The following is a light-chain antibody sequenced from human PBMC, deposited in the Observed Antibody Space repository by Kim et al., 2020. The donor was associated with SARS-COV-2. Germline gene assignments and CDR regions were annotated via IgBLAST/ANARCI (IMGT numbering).Light chain of an antibody. Sequence: QSVLTQPPSVSGAPGQRVTISCSGSSSNIGAGYDVHWYQQLPGTAPKLLISGNDDRPSGVPDRFSGSKSDTSASLAITGLQAEDEAFYYCQSYDTSLSRVFGGGTQLTVL. CDR1: SSNIGAGYD. V-gene: IGLV1-40*01. CDR3: QSYDTSLSRV. CDR2: GND. J-gene: IGLJ3*02.